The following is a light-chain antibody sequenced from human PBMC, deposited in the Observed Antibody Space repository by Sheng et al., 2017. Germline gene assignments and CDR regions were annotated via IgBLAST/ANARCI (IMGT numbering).Light chain of an antibody. CDR3: QQRSKWPVT. V-gene: IGKV3-11*01. Sequence: EIVLTQSPATLSLSPGERATLSCRASQSVSSSLAWYQQKPGQAPRLLIYDASNRVTGIPARFSGSGSGTDFTLTISSLEPEDFAVYYCQQRSKWPVTFGPGTKVDIK. CDR1: QSVSSS. J-gene: IGKJ3*01. CDR2: DAS.